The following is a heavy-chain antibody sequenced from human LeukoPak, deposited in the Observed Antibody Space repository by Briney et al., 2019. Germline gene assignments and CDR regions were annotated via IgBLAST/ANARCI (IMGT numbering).Heavy chain of an antibody. D-gene: IGHD6-13*01. Sequence: SETLSLTCTVSGGSISSYYWSWIRQPPGKGLEWIGYIYYSGSTNYNPSLKSRVTISLDTSRGQISLRVTSVTAADTAIYYCARASSYSSSWSAFDIWSQGTMVTVSS. J-gene: IGHJ3*02. CDR2: IYYSGST. CDR1: GGSISSYY. V-gene: IGHV4-59*12. CDR3: ARASSYSSSWSAFDI.